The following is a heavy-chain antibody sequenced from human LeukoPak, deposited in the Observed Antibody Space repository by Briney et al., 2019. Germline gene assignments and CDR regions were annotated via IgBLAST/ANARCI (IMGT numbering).Heavy chain of an antibody. CDR2: MNPNSGNT. J-gene: IGHJ5*02. CDR3: AKSPYGSGSYPVDP. CDR1: GYTFTSYD. D-gene: IGHD3-10*01. Sequence: GASVKVSCKASGYTFTSYDINWVRQATGQGLEWMGWMNPNSGNTGYAQKFQGRVTITRNTSISTAYMELSSLRAEDTAVYYCAKSPYGSGSYPVDPWGQGTLVTVSS. V-gene: IGHV1-8*03.